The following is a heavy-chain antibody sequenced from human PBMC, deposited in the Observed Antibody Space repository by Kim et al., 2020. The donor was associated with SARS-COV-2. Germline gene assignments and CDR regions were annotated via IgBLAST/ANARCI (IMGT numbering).Heavy chain of an antibody. D-gene: IGHD3-22*01. V-gene: IGHV3-48*03. J-gene: IGHJ4*02. Sequence: GGSLRLSCAASGFTFSSYEMNWVRQAPGKGLEWVSYISSSGSTIYYADSVKGRFTISRDNAKNSLYLQMNSLRAEDTAVYYCARNYYDSSGYYRLSFSFDYWGQGTLVTVSS. CDR1: GFTFSSYE. CDR3: ARNYYDSSGYYRLSFSFDY. CDR2: ISSSGSTI.